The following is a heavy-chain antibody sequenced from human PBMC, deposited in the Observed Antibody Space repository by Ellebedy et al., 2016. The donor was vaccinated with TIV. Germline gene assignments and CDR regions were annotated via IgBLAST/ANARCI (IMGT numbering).Heavy chain of an antibody. V-gene: IGHV3-7*01. D-gene: IGHD2-21*01. CDR3: ARGGEDAFDI. CDR2: IKQDGSEK. CDR1: GFTFSSYW. Sequence: GESLKISXAASGFTFSSYWMSWVRQAPGKGLEWVANIKQDGSEKYYVDSVKGRFTISRDNAKNSLYLQMNSLRAEDTAVYYCARGGEDAFDIWGQGTMVTVSS. J-gene: IGHJ3*02.